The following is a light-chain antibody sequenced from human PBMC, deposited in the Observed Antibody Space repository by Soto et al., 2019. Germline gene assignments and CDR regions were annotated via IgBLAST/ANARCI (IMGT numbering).Light chain of an antibody. CDR2: EVS. V-gene: IGLV2-14*01. CDR1: SSDVGYYSY. CDR3: SSYTGSSTLYV. Sequence: QSALTQPASVSGSPGQSITISCTGTSSDVGYYSYVSWYQKHPGKAPKLMIYEVSKRPSGVSNRFSGSKSGNTASLTISGLQAEDEADYYCSSYTGSSTLYVFGTGTKVTVL. J-gene: IGLJ1*01.